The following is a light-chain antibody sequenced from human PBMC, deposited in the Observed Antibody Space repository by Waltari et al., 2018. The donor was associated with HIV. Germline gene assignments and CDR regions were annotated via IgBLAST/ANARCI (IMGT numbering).Light chain of an antibody. V-gene: IGLV2-8*01. J-gene: IGLJ2*01. CDR1: SSDIGAYKF. CDR3: TSVSGIINFVV. CDR2: EVN. Sequence: QSDLTQPPSASGSTGESVTISCTGTSSDIGAYKFAFWYQQHPGKAPRLIIYEVNQRPSGVPYRFSVSKSGSTASLTVSELQDEDEADYSCTSVSGIINFVVFGGGTKLTVL.